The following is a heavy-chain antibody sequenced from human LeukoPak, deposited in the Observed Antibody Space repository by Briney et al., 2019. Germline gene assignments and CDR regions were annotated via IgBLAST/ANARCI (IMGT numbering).Heavy chain of an antibody. D-gene: IGHD3-22*01. CDR3: ARRGFSDSRGYYPDFDY. CDR2: ARNKANSHTT. J-gene: IGHJ4*02. Sequence: GGSLRLSCVASGFTFSDYYMDWVRQAPGKGLEWVGRARNKANSHTTEYAASVKGRFIISRDDSKSSLYLQMNSLKTEDTAVYFCARRGFSDSRGYYPDFDYWGRGTLVTVSS. V-gene: IGHV3-72*01. CDR1: GFTFSDYY.